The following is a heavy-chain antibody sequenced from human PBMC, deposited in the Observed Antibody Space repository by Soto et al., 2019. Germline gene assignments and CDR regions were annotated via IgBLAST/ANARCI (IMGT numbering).Heavy chain of an antibody. CDR3: AVDGVNYYDNSVYYRFGN. V-gene: IGHV1-18*01. Sequence: ASVKVSCKASGYTFTSYGISWVRQAPGQGPEWMGWISGHNGNTNHPQSLQGRVTMTTDTSSNTAYMQLNSLRSDDTAVYYCAVDGVNYYDNSVYYRFGNLGQVSLVTV. CDR2: ISGHNGNT. CDR1: GYTFTSYG. J-gene: IGHJ4*02. D-gene: IGHD3-22*01.